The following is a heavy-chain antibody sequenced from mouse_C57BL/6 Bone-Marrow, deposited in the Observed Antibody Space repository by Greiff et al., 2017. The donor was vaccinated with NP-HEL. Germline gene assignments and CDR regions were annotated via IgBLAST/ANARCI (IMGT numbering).Heavy chain of an antibody. Sequence: QVHVKQSGAELVKPGASVKLSCKASGYTFTEYTIHWVKQRSGQGLEWIGWFYPGSGSIKYNEKFKDKATLTADKSSSTVYMELSRLTSEDSAVYFCARHSYGNYGFAYWGQGTLVTVSA. J-gene: IGHJ3*01. CDR2: FYPGSGSI. D-gene: IGHD2-1*01. CDR1: GYTFTEYT. CDR3: ARHSYGNYGFAY. V-gene: IGHV1-62-2*01.